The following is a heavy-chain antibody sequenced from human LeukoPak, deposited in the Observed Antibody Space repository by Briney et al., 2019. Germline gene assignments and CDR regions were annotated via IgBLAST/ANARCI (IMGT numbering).Heavy chain of an antibody. CDR3: ARGLFGVVAAIGFDY. V-gene: IGHV4-34*01. D-gene: IGHD2-15*01. J-gene: IGHJ4*02. CDR1: GGSFSGYY. Sequence: PSETLSLTCAVYGGSFSGYYWSWIRQPPGKGLEWIGEINHSGSTNYNPSLKSRVTISVDTSKNQFSLKLSSVTAADTAVYYCARGLFGVVAAIGFDYWGQGTLVTVSS. CDR2: INHSGST.